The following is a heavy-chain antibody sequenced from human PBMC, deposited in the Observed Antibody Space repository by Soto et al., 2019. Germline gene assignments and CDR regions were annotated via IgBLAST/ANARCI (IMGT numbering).Heavy chain of an antibody. CDR3: ARGPAQDYGDLNYFDY. D-gene: IGHD4-17*01. V-gene: IGHV1-18*01. Sequence: ASVKVSCKASGYTFTSYGISWVRQAPGQGLEWMGWISAYNGNTNYAQKLQGRVTMTTDTSTSTAYMELRSLRSDDTAVYYCARGPAQDYGDLNYFDYWGQGPLVTVSS. J-gene: IGHJ4*02. CDR1: GYTFTSYG. CDR2: ISAYNGNT.